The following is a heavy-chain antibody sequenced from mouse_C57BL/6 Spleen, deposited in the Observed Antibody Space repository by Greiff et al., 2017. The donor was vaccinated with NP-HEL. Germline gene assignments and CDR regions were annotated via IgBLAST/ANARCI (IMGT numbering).Heavy chain of an antibody. CDR3: ARWAYGYDGGYYFDY. J-gene: IGHJ2*01. V-gene: IGHV1-53*01. CDR1: GYTFTSYW. D-gene: IGHD2-2*01. CDR2: INPSNGGT. Sequence: QVQLQQSGTELVKPGASVKLSCKASGYTFTSYWMHWVKQRPGQGLEWIGNINPSNGGTNYNEKFKSKATLTVDKSSSTAYMQLSSLTSEDSAVYYCARWAYGYDGGYYFDYWGQGTTLTVSS.